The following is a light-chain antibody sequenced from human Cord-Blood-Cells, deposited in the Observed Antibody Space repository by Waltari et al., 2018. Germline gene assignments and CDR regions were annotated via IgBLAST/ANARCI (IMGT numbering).Light chain of an antibody. Sequence: SALTQPPSASGSPGQSVTIPCTGTSSDVGGYNYVSWYQQHPGKAPKLMIYEVSKRPSGVPYLFSGSKSGNTASLTVSGLQAEDEADYYCSSYAGSNNVVFGGGTKLTVL. V-gene: IGLV2-8*01. CDR2: EVS. CDR1: SSDVGGYNY. J-gene: IGLJ2*01. CDR3: SSYAGSNNVV.